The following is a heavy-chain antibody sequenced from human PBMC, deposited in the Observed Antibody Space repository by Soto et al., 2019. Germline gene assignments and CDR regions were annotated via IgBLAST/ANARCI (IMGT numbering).Heavy chain of an antibody. D-gene: IGHD6-19*01. J-gene: IGHJ4*02. Sequence: EVQLVESGGGLVQPGGSLRLSCAASGFTFSDHYMDWVRQAPGRGLEWVGRSRNKANSYNTEYAASVKGRFTISRDDSKNSRYLQMNSLKTEDTAVYYCARAGSSGWGRDYWGQGTLVTVSS. CDR3: ARAGSSGWGRDY. V-gene: IGHV3-72*01. CDR1: GFTFSDHY. CDR2: SRNKANSYNT.